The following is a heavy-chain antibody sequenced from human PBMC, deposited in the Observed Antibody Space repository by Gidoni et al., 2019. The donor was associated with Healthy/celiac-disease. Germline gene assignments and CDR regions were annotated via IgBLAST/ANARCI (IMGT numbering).Heavy chain of an antibody. J-gene: IGHJ4*02. CDR3: ARDFQVTIFGVVTSPFDY. V-gene: IGHV3-33*01. Sequence: QVQLVESGGGGVQPGRPRGLSCAASGFTCSSYGMHWVRQAPGRGLQWVAVIWYDGSNKYYADSVTRRFTISRDYSKNTLYLQMTSLRAEDTAVYYCARDFQVTIFGVVTSPFDYWGQGTLVTVSS. CDR2: IWYDGSNK. D-gene: IGHD3-3*01. CDR1: GFTCSSYG.